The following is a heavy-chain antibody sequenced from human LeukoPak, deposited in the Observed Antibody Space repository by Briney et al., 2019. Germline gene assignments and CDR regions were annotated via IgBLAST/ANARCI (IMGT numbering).Heavy chain of an antibody. Sequence: GGSLRLSCAASGFTFSIYSMNWVRQAPGKGLEWVSYISSSSTTIYYADSVKGRFTISRDNSKNTLYLQMNSLRAEDTAVYYCARDNRWNDYWGQGTLVTVSS. J-gene: IGHJ4*02. CDR2: ISSSSTTI. D-gene: IGHD1-1*01. CDR1: GFTFSIYS. V-gene: IGHV3-48*01. CDR3: ARDNRWNDY.